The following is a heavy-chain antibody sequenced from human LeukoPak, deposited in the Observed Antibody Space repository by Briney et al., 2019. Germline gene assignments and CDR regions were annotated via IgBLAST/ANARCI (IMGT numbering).Heavy chain of an antibody. CDR1: GGSISSAPYY. CDR2: ISHSGNT. V-gene: IGHV4-31*03. D-gene: IGHD3-22*01. Sequence: PSETLSLTCTVSGGSISSAPYYWSWIRQRPGKGLEWMGYISHSGNTYYNPSLKSRLNISADTSRNQFSLNLRSVTAADTALYFCAREGYYYDSSGPIDYWGQGTRVTVSS. J-gene: IGHJ4*02. CDR3: AREGYYYDSSGPIDY.